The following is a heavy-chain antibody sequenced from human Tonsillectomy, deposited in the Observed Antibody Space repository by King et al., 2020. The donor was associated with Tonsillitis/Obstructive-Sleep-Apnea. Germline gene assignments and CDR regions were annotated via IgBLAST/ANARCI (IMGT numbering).Heavy chain of an antibody. D-gene: IGHD3-3*01. J-gene: IGHJ4*02. V-gene: IGHV3-23*04. CDR3: AKTGSWLDFWSGYDY. CDR2: ISGSGGST. CDR1: GFTFSSYA. Sequence: VQLVESGGGLVQPGGSLRLSCAASGFTFSSYAMSWVRQAPGKGLEWFSAISGSGGSTYYADSVKGRFTISRYNSKNTLYLQLNSLRAEDTAVYYCAKTGSWLDFWSGYDYWGQGTLVTVSS.